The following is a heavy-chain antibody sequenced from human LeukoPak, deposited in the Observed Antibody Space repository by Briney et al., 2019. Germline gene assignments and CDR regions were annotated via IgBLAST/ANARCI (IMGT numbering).Heavy chain of an antibody. CDR2: MSDSGGRT. CDR3: AKRGVVIRVILVGFHKEAYYFDS. J-gene: IGHJ4*02. Sequence: GGSLRLSCAVSGITLSNYAMSGVRQAPGKGLEGVAGMSDSGGRTNYADSVKGRFTISRDNPKNTLYLQMNSLRAEDTAVYFCAKRGVVIRVILVGFHKEAYYFDSWGQGALVTVSS. V-gene: IGHV3-23*01. D-gene: IGHD3-22*01. CDR1: GITLSNYA.